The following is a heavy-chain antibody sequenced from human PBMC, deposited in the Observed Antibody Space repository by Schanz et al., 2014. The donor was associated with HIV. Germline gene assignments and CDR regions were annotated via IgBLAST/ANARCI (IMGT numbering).Heavy chain of an antibody. CDR3: ARGIVGATPAFDI. Sequence: QVPLVQSGAEVKKPGSSVKVSCKASGYTFTSYDINWVRQAPGQGLEWMGWISAYKGNTNYAQKLQGRVTMTTDTSTNTAYMELRRLRSDDTAVYYCARGIVGATPAFDIWGQGTMVTVSS. CDR1: GYTFTSYD. J-gene: IGHJ3*02. D-gene: IGHD1-26*01. CDR2: ISAYKGNT. V-gene: IGHV1-18*01.